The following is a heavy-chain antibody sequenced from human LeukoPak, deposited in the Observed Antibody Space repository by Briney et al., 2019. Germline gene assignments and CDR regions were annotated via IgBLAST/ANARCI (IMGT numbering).Heavy chain of an antibody. D-gene: IGHD3-22*01. Sequence: SETLSLTCTVSGGSISSYYWSWIRQPPGKGLEWIGYIYYSGSTNYNPSLKSRVIISVDTSKNQFSLKLSSVTAADTAVYYCARGSDRRPYYYDSSGYFDYWGQGTLVTVSS. CDR2: IYYSGST. J-gene: IGHJ4*02. CDR1: GGSISSYY. CDR3: ARGSDRRPYYYDSSGYFDY. V-gene: IGHV4-59*12.